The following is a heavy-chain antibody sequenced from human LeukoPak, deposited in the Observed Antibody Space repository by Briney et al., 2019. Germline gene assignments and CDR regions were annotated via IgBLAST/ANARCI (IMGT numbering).Heavy chain of an antibody. V-gene: IGHV3-64D*09. CDR3: VKNDSYYYDSSGYPH. Sequence: GGSLRLSCSASGFTFSTYFMHWVRQAPGKGLEYVSAISSNGGSTYYADSVKGRFTISRDNSKNTLYLQMSSLRAEDTAVYHCVKNDSYYYDSSGYPHWGQGTLVTVSS. CDR1: GFTFSTYF. D-gene: IGHD3-22*01. J-gene: IGHJ4*02. CDR2: ISSNGGST.